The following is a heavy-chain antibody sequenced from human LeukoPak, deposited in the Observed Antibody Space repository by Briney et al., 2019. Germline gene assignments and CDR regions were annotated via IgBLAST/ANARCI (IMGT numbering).Heavy chain of an antibody. CDR1: GFTFSSNH. D-gene: IGHD2-2*01. J-gene: IGHJ3*02. CDR2: IYSGGST. V-gene: IGHV3-66*02. Sequence: GGSLRLSCAASGFTFSSNHMSWVRQAPGKGLEWVSVIYSGGSTYYTDSVKGRCTISRDNSKNTLYLQMTSLRAEDTAVYYCARETAYCSSTSCYHSGAFDIWGQGTMVTVSS. CDR3: ARETAYCSSTSCYHSGAFDI.